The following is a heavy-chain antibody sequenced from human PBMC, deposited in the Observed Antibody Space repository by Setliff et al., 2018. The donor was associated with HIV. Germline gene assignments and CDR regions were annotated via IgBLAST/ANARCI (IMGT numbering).Heavy chain of an antibody. J-gene: IGHJ4*02. CDR3: ARDRALRFSKSPSFNYFDV. D-gene: IGHD3-10*01. Sequence: PSETLSLTCLVFGYSITNGNYWAWIRQSPGKGLEWIGSIYSTGHTYYNPSHKSRLTMSVDTAKNRFSLKLISVTAADTAVYYCARDRALRFSKSPSFNYFDVWGQGALVTVSS. CDR2: IYSTGHT. V-gene: IGHV4-38-2*02. CDR1: GYSITNGNY.